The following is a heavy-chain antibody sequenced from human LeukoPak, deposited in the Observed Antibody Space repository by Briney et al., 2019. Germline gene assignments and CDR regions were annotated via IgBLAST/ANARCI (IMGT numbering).Heavy chain of an antibody. V-gene: IGHV1-2*06. J-gene: IGHJ4*02. D-gene: IGHD6-19*01. CDR1: GYTFTGYY. Sequence: ASVKVSCKASGYTFTGYYMHWVRQAPGQGLEWMGRINPNSGGTNYAQKFQGRVTVTRDTSISTAYMELSRLRSDDTAVYYCARYSSGWYFDYWGQGTLVTVSS. CDR3: ARYSSGWYFDY. CDR2: INPNSGGT.